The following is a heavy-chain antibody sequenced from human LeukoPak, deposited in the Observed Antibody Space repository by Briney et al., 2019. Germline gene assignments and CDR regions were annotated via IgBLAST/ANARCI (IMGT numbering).Heavy chain of an antibody. V-gene: IGHV3-21*01. CDR1: GFTFSSYS. J-gene: IGHJ4*02. CDR2: ISSSSSYI. Sequence: AGGSLRLSCAASGFTFSSYSMNWVRQAPGKGLEWVSSISSSSSYIYYADSVKGRFTISRDNAKNSLYLQMNSLRAEDTAVYYCARDMLNYYGSGSHFDYWGQGTLVTVSS. CDR3: ARDMLNYYGSGSHFDY. D-gene: IGHD3-10*01.